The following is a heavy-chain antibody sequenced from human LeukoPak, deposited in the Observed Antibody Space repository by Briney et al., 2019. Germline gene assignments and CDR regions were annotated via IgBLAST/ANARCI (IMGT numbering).Heavy chain of an antibody. CDR3: AKVLLRALDYMDV. CDR1: GFTFSSYG. D-gene: IGHD2-15*01. J-gene: IGHJ6*03. V-gene: IGHV3-23*01. Sequence: GGSLRLSCAGSGFTFSSYGMSWVRQAPGKGLEWVSGISGSGGSTYHADSVKGRFTISRDNSKNTLYLRINSLRADDTAVYYCAKVLLRALDYMDVWGKGTTVTVSS. CDR2: ISGSGGST.